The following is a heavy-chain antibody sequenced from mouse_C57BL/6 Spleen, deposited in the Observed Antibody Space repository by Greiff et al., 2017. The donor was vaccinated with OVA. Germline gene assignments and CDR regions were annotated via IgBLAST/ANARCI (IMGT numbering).Heavy chain of an antibody. CDR2: INPGSGGT. CDR1: GYAFTNYL. D-gene: IGHD1-1*01. J-gene: IGHJ3*01. V-gene: IGHV1-54*01. CDR3: ARSGYYYGSSYEAFAY. Sequence: QVQLQQSGAELVRPGTSVKVSCKASGYAFTNYLIEWVKQRPGQGLEWIGVINPGSGGTNYNEKFKGKATLTADKSSSNAYMQLSSLTSEDSAVYFCARSGYYYGSSYEAFAYWGQGTLVTVSA.